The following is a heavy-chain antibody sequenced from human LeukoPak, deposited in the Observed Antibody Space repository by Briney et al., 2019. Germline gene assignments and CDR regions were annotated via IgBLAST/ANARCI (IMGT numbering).Heavy chain of an antibody. CDR1: GGSFSGYY. D-gene: IGHD2-2*01. V-gene: IGHV4-34*01. CDR3: ARDSLYSYCSSTSCQYYFDY. J-gene: IGHJ4*02. Sequence: SETLSLTCAVYGGSFSGYYWSWIRQPPGKGLEWIGEINHSGSTNYNPSLKSRVTISVDTSKSQFSLKLSSVTAADTAVYYCARDSLYSYCSSTSCQYYFDYWGQGTLVTVSS. CDR2: INHSGST.